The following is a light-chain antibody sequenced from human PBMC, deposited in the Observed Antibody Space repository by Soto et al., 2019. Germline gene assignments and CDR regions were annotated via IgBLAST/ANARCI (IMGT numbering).Light chain of an antibody. V-gene: IGKV3-15*01. J-gene: IGKJ4*01. CDR3: QQYNNLPPLT. Sequence: EIVMTQSPATLSVSPGEGATLSCRASQSVSSNLAWYQQKPGQAPRLLIYAASTRATGIPARFSGSGSGTDFTLTISSLQSEDFAVYYCQQYNNLPPLTFGGGTKVEIK. CDR1: QSVSSN. CDR2: AAS.